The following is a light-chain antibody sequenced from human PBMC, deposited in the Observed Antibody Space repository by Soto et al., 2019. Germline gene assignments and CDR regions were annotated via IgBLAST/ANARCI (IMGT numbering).Light chain of an antibody. CDR1: QSVSSY. CDR2: DAS. J-gene: IGKJ4*01. CDR3: QQRSNWPLT. V-gene: IGKV3-11*01. Sequence: EIVLTQSPATLSLSPGEGATLSCRASQSVSSYSAWYQQKPGQAPRLLIYDASMRATGIPARFSGSGSGTDFTLTISSLEPEDFAVYYCQQRSNWPLTFGGGTKVDIK.